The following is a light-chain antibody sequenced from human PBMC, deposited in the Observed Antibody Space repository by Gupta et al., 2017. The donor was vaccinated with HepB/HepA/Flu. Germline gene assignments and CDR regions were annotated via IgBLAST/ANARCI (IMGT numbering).Light chain of an antibody. CDR1: SSDVGNFNY. J-gene: IGLJ2*01. CDR3: SLYTSSIPVA. V-gene: IGLV2-14*03. CDR2: DLS. Sequence: QSALTQPASVSGSPGQSINISCTATSSDVGNFNYVSWYQQHPGKAPKLIIYDLSNRPSGVSNRFSGSKSGNTASLTISGLQAEDEAHYYCSLYTSSIPVAFGGGTNLTVL.